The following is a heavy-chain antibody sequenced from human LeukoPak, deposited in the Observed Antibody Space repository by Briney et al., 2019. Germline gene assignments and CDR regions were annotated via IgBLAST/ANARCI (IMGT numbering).Heavy chain of an antibody. J-gene: IGHJ4*02. CDR1: GGTFSSYA. CDR2: IIPIFGTA. D-gene: IGHD3-9*01. Sequence: SVKVSCKAFGGTFSSYAISWVRQAPGQGLEWMGGIIPIFGTANYAQKFQGRVTITADKSTSTAYMELSSLRSEDTAVYYCARGGYDILTGYPYYFDYWGQGTLVTVSS. V-gene: IGHV1-69*06. CDR3: ARGGYDILTGYPYYFDY.